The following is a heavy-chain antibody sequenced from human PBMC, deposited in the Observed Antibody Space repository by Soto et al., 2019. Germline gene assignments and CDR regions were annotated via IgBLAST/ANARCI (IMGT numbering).Heavy chain of an antibody. D-gene: IGHD2-15*01. CDR1: GYPFTSYG. CDR2: ISAYNGNT. Sequence: DSGKVCYKACGYPFTSYGISLVRQAPGQGLEWMGWISAYNGNTNYAQKLQGRVTMTTDTSTSTAYMELRSLRSDDTAVYYCALQRGVVVAATHGWFDPWGQGTLVTVSS. V-gene: IGHV1-18*04. CDR3: ALQRGVVVAATHGWFDP. J-gene: IGHJ5*02.